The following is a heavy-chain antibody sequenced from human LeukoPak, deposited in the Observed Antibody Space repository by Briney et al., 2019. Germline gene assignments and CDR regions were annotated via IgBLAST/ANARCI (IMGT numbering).Heavy chain of an antibody. CDR3: ASEREMATNYDYWGQGTLVSH. CDR1: GFTFDDYG. D-gene: IGHD5-24*01. V-gene: IGHV3-20*04. Sequence: PGGSLRLSCAASGFTFDDYGMSWVRQAPGKGLEWVSGINWSGGSTGYADSVKGRFTISRDNAKNSLYLQMNSLRAEDTAVYYCASEREMATNYDYWGQGTLVSHWGQGTLVTVSS. CDR2: INWSGGST. J-gene: IGHJ4*02.